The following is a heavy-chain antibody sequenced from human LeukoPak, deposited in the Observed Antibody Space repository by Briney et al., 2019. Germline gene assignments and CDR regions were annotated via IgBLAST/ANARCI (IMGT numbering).Heavy chain of an antibody. CDR3: ARQGVLRYFDWPHLPSSFDY. CDR2: IYYSGST. CDR1: GGSISSNSYY. D-gene: IGHD3-9*01. V-gene: IGHV4-39*01. J-gene: IGHJ4*02. Sequence: SETLSLTCTVSGGSISSNSYYWGWIRQPPGKGLEWIGSIYYSGSTYYNPSLKSRVTISVDTSKNQFSLKLSSVTAADTAVYYCARQGVLRYFDWPHLPSSFDYWGQGTLVTVSS.